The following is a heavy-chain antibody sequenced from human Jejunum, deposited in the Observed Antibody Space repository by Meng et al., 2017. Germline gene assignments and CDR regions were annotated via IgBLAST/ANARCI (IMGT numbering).Heavy chain of an antibody. CDR1: GFTFSHHG. V-gene: IGHV3-74*01. CDR3: ARCYGDIFSGDA. J-gene: IGHJ5*02. CDR2: ISTDGRTT. Sequence: GQLVDAGGGVVQPGTSLRLSCATSGFTFSHHGMHWVRQAPGKGLVWVSRISTDGRTTNYADSVKGRFTISRDNSKNTLYLQMNSLRAEDTAVYYCARCYGDIFSGDAWGRGTLVTVSS. D-gene: IGHD3-10*01.